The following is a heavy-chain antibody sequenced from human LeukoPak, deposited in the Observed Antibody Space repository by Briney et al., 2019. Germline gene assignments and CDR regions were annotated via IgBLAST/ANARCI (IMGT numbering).Heavy chain of an antibody. CDR2: IYYSGST. Sequence: SQTLSLTCTVSGGSISSGDYYWSWIRQPPGKGLEWIGYIYYSGSTYYNPPLKSRVTISVDTSKNQFSLKLSSVTAADTAVYYCARAVSGFSGGNWFDPWGQGTLVTVSS. J-gene: IGHJ5*02. CDR1: GGSISSGDYY. CDR3: ARAVSGFSGGNWFDP. D-gene: IGHD1-26*01. V-gene: IGHV4-30-4*01.